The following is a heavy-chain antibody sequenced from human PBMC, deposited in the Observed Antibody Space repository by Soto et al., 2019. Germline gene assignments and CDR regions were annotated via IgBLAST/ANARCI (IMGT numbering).Heavy chain of an antibody. D-gene: IGHD1-1*01. V-gene: IGHV3-23*01. J-gene: IGHJ4*02. CDR2: ISASGGDT. CDR3: AKEALGAVPKGRSPPFAY. CDR1: GFTFSSYA. Sequence: EVQLLESGGDLVQPGGSLRLSCAASGFTFSSYAMTWVRQAPGKGLEWVSSISASGGDTYYADSVKGQFTISRDSSKKTLNLQMNSRRAEATPLYYCAKEALGAVPKGRSPPFAYWGQGTLVTVSS.